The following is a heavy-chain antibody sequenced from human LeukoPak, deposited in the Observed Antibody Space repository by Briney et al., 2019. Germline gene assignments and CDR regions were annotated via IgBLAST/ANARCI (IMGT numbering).Heavy chain of an antibody. J-gene: IGHJ4*02. V-gene: IGHV3-7*01. Sequence: PGGSLRLSCGASGFIFISHWMRWVRQAPGKGLEWVADINRDGSDEYYVDSVRGRFTISRDNAKNSVYLQMNSLRPDDTAVYYCGGGPAYSGQGTLVSVSS. CDR3: GGGPAY. CDR1: GFIFISHW. CDR2: INRDGSDE. D-gene: IGHD4-23*01.